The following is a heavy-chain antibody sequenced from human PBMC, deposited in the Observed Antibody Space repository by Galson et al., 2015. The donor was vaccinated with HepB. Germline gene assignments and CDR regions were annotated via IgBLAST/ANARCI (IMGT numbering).Heavy chain of an antibody. CDR1: GFTFSSYS. Sequence: SLRLSCAASGFTFSSYSMNWVRQAPGKGLEWVSSISSSSSYIYYADSVKGRFTISRDNAKNSLYLQMNSLRAEDTAVYYCARDEAYYYDSSGYPPNAFDIWGQGTMVTVSS. CDR3: ARDEAYYYDSSGYPPNAFDI. J-gene: IGHJ3*02. CDR2: ISSSSSYI. D-gene: IGHD3-22*01. V-gene: IGHV3-21*01.